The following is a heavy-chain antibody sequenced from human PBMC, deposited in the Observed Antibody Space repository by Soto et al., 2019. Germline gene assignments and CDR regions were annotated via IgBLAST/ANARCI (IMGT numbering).Heavy chain of an antibody. J-gene: IGHJ4*02. V-gene: IGHV3-9*01. D-gene: IGHD3-10*01. CDR2: ISWNSGSI. Sequence: EVQLVESGGGLVQPGRSLRLSCAASGFTFDDYAMHWVRQAPGKGLEWVSGISWNSGSIAYADSVKGRFTISRDNAKNSLYLQMNSLRAEDTALYYCAKDAKYTRGFGELSAVEFDYWGQGTLVTVSS. CDR3: AKDAKYTRGFGELSAVEFDY. CDR1: GFTFDDYA.